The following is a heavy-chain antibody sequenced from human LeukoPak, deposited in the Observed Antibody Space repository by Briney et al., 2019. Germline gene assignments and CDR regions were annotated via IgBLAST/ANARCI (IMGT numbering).Heavy chain of an antibody. CDR2: ISSRSSAI. D-gene: IGHD2-8*01. J-gene: IGHJ4*02. CDR1: GFTFSSYS. V-gene: IGHV3-21*01. CDR3: ASRQCTTGVCHFDD. Sequence: PGGSLRLSCVASGFTFSSYSMNWVRQAPGKGLEWVSSISSRSSAIYYADSVKGRFTISRDNAENSLYLQINSLRVEDTAVYYCASRQCTTGVCHFDDWGQGTLVIVSS.